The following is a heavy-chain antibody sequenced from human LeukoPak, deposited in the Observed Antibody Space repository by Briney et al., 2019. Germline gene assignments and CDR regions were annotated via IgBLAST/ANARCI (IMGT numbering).Heavy chain of an antibody. V-gene: IGHV3-23*01. CDR3: AKEGGIYEYVSMDV. D-gene: IGHD3-16*01. CDR1: GFTFSSYA. Sequence: GGSLRLSCAASGFTFSSYAMSWVRQAPGKGPEWVSAINNSGRATYYADSVKGRFTISRDNSKNTVYLQMNSLRAEDTAIYYCAKEGGIYEYVSMDVWGNGTTVIVSS. CDR2: INNSGRAT. J-gene: IGHJ6*04.